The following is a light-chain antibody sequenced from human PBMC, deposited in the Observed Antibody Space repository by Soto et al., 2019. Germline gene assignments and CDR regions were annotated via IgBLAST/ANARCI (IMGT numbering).Light chain of an antibody. J-gene: IGKJ4*01. CDR3: QQRSNWPQIT. Sequence: EIVLTQSLATLSLSPGERATLSCRASQSVSKYLAWYQQKPGQAPRLLIHDASNRATGIPARFSGSGSGTDFTLTISSREPEDFGVYYCQQRSNWPQITFGGGTKVEIK. CDR1: QSVSKY. CDR2: DAS. V-gene: IGKV3-11*01.